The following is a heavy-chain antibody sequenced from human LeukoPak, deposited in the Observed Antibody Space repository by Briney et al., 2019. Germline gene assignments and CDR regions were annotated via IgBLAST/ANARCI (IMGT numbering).Heavy chain of an antibody. V-gene: IGHV3-43D*03. CDR1: GFTFDDYA. J-gene: IGHJ4*02. D-gene: IGHD6-25*01. Sequence: TGGSVRLSCAASGFTFDDYAMLWLRQAPGKGLEWVSLISWDGGSTYYADSVKGRFTISRDNAKNSLYLQMNSLRAEDTAFYYCAINGGGDSGYGNFDYWGQGTLVTVSS. CDR2: ISWDGGST. CDR3: AINGGGDSGYGNFDY.